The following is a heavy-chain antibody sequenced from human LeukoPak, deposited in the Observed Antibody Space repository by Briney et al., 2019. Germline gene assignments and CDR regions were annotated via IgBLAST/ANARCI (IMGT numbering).Heavy chain of an antibody. V-gene: IGHV4-39*07. J-gene: IGHJ4*02. CDR3: ARVRRRGCSGGSCYLETYYFDY. D-gene: IGHD2-15*01. CDR1: GGSISSSSYY. CDR2: IYYSGST. Sequence: SETLSLTCTVSGGSISSSSYYWGWIRQPPGKGLEWIGSIYYSGSTYYNPSLKSRVTISVDTSKNQFSLKLSSVTAADTAVYYCARVRRRGCSGGSCYLETYYFDYWGQGTLVTVSS.